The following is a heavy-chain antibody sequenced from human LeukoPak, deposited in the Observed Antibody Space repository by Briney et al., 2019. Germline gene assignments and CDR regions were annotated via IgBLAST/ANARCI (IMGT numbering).Heavy chain of an antibody. CDR3: ARPMVRGVIGVFDY. V-gene: IGHV1-24*01. CDR2: FDPEDGET. D-gene: IGHD3-10*01. J-gene: IGHJ4*02. CDR1: GYTLTELS. Sequence: ASVKVSCKVSGYTLTELSMHWVRQAPGKGLEWMGGFDPEDGETIYAQKFQGRVTMTRDTSISTAYMELSRLRSDDTAVYYCARPMVRGVIGVFDYWGQGTLVTVSS.